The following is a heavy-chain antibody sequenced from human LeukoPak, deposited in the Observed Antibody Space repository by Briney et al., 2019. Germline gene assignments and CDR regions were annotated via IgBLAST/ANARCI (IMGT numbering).Heavy chain of an antibody. CDR3: ARGGMEQQLVRDEDY. Sequence: SETLSLTCAVYGGSFSGYYWSWIRQPPGKGLEWIGEINHSGSTNYNPSLKSRVTISVDTSKSQFSLKLSSVTAADTAVYYCARGGMEQQLVRDEDYWGQGTLVTVSS. V-gene: IGHV4-34*01. CDR1: GGSFSGYY. CDR2: INHSGST. J-gene: IGHJ4*02. D-gene: IGHD6-13*01.